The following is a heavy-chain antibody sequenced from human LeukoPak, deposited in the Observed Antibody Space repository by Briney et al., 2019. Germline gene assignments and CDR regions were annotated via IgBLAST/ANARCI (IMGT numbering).Heavy chain of an antibody. J-gene: IGHJ2*01. V-gene: IGHV3-23*01. D-gene: IGHD1-14*01. CDR2: LTGNGGTT. CDR1: GFTFTTYP. Sequence: GGSLRLSCAASGFTFTTYPLAWVRQAPGKGLEWVSILTGNGGTTYYADSVKGRFSISRDNPKNRLYLQMNSLRAEDTAVHYCARGRKDWYVDLWGRGTLVTVSS. CDR3: ARGRKDWYVDL.